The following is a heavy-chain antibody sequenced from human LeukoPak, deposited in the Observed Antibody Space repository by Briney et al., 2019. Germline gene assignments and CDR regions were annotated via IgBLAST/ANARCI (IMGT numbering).Heavy chain of an antibody. V-gene: IGHV3-49*03. CDR1: GFRFGDYS. CDR3: SRWDPWGTYRPPFDL. J-gene: IGHJ4*02. CDR2: IRRKEFGETT. Sequence: GGSLRLSCTGSGFRFGDYSLCWFRQAPGKGLEWVGFIRRKEFGETTEYGASVKGRFTISRDDSRSIAYLQMDSLKSEDTAVYYCSRWDPWGTYRPPFDLWGPGTLVTVSS. D-gene: IGHD3-16*02.